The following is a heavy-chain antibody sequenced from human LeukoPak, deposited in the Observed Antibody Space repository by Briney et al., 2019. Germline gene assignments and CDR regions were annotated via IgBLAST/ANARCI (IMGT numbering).Heavy chain of an antibody. J-gene: IGHJ2*01. CDR2: INHSGST. CDR3: ARGRSYYDSSGYPLNWYFDL. D-gene: IGHD3-22*01. CDR1: GGSFSGYY. Sequence: SETLSLTCAVCGGSFSGYYWSLIRQPPGKGLEWIGEINHSGSTNYNPSLKSRVTISVDTSKNQFSLKLSSVTAADTAVYYCARGRSYYDSSGYPLNWYFDLWGRGTLVTVSS. V-gene: IGHV4-34*01.